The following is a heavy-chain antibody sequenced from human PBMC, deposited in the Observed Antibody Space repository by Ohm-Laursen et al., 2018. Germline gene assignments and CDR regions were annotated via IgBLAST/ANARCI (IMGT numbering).Heavy chain of an antibody. CDR2: ISSSSSYI. CDR3: ARRPLYCGGDCYDAWFDP. V-gene: IGHV3-21*01. J-gene: IGHJ5*02. CDR1: GFTFISYS. D-gene: IGHD2-21*02. Sequence: SLRLSCAASGFTFISYSMNWVRQAPGKGLEWVSSISSSSSYIYYADSVKGRFTISRDNAKNSLYLQMNSLRAEDTAVYYCARRPLYCGGDCYDAWFDPWGQGTLVTVSS.